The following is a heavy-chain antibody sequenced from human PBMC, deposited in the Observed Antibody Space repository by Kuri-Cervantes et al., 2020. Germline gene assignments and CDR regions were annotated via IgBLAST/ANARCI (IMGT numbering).Heavy chain of an antibody. V-gene: IGHV4-59*12. CDR1: GESISPYY. CDR2: IYYSGST. CDR3: ARGNARYYGSGSYYNLHNWFDP. D-gene: IGHD3-10*01. Sequence: GSLRLSCTVSGESISPYYWSWIRQPPGRGLEWIGYIYYSGSTNYNPSLKSRVTISVDTSKNQFSLKLSSVTAADTAVYYCARGNARYYGSGSYYNLHNWFDPWGQGTLVTVSS. J-gene: IGHJ5*02.